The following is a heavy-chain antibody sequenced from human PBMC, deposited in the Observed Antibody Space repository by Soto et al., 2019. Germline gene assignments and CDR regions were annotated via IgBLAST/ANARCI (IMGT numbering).Heavy chain of an antibody. Sequence: PSETLSLTCTVSGDSINTYTWTWIRQPPGKGLEWIGYIFSSGSTNYNPSLQSRLTMSVDTSKNLFSLKLNSVTAADTAVYYCARGDQVLDYWGQGTLVTVSS. CDR2: IFSSGST. J-gene: IGHJ4*02. CDR1: GDSINTYT. D-gene: IGHD2-2*01. CDR3: ARGDQVLDY. V-gene: IGHV4-59*01.